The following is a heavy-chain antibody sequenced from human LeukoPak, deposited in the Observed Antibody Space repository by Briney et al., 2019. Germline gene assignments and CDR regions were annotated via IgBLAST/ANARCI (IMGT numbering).Heavy chain of an antibody. Sequence: GGSLRLSCAASGFTFSDHYMDCVRQAPGRGVEWVGRIRDKAHTYTTAYAACVKDRVTVPIEESKNSLYLQINTLKSEDTAVYYYVRASYCGGSNCQIYYYMDVWGKGTAVTVSS. D-gene: IGHD2-21*01. CDR1: GFTFSDHY. V-gene: IGHV3-72*01. CDR2: IRDKAHTYTT. CDR3: VRASYCGGSNCQIYYYMDV. J-gene: IGHJ6*03.